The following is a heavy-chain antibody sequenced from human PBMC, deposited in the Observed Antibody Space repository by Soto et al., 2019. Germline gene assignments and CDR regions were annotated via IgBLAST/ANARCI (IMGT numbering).Heavy chain of an antibody. Sequence: QMQLQQWGAGLLKPSETLSLTCAVYGGSFSGYYWSWIRQPPGKGLEWIGEINHSGSTNYNPSLKRRVTIAVDTSKNQFSLKLSSVTAADTAVYYCARGGRGYGMDVWGQGTTVTVSS. D-gene: IGHD3-10*01. CDR2: INHSGST. J-gene: IGHJ6*02. CDR1: GGSFSGYY. V-gene: IGHV4-34*01. CDR3: ARGGRGYGMDV.